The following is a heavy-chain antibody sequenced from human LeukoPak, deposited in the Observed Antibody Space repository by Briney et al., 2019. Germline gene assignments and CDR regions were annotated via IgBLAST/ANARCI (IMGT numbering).Heavy chain of an antibody. Sequence: SQTLSLTCTVSGGSISSGGYYWSWIRQHPGKGLEWIGYIYYSGSTYYNPSLKSRVTISVDTSKNQFSLKLSSVTAADTAVYYCARDRVEYHSDDSMDIVVVPAASYFDYWGQGTLVTVSS. J-gene: IGHJ4*02. D-gene: IGHD2-2*03. V-gene: IGHV4-31*03. CDR1: GGSISSGGYY. CDR3: ARDRVEYHSDDSMDIVVVPAASYFDY. CDR2: IYYSGST.